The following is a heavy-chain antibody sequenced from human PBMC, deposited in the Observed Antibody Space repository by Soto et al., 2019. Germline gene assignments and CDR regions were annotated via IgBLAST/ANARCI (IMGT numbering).Heavy chain of an antibody. CDR1: GFTFSSYA. D-gene: IGHD3-3*01. J-gene: IGHJ4*02. V-gene: IGHV3-30-3*01. CDR3: ARPDCDLWSHIDY. Sequence: QVQLVESGGGVVQPGRSLRLSCAASGFTFSSYAMHWVRQAPGKGLEWVAVISYDGSNKYYADSVKGRFTISRDNSKNTVYLQKNSLRAEDTAVYYCARPDCDLWSHIDYWGQGSPVTVSS. CDR2: ISYDGSNK.